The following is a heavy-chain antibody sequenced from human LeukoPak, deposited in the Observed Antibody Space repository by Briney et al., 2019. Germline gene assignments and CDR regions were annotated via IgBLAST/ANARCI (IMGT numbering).Heavy chain of an antibody. CDR3: ARGGYSSSSEHGRAFDY. D-gene: IGHD6-6*01. V-gene: IGHV4-39*07. Sequence: SETLSLTCTVSGVSISSSYSYWGWIRQPPGKGLEWIGEINHSGSTNYNPSLKSRVTISVDKSKNQFSLKLSSVTAADTAVYYCARGGYSSSSEHGRAFDYWGQGTLVTVSS. CDR2: INHSGST. CDR1: GVSISSSYSY. J-gene: IGHJ4*02.